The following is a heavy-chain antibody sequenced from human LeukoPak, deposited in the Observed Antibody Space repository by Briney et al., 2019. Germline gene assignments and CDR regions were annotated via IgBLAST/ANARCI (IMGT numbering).Heavy chain of an antibody. CDR3: TSPIHYGDYDYYYGMDV. J-gene: IGHJ6*02. Sequence: GGSLRLSCAASGFTFSSYGMHWVRQAPGKGLEWVAVISYDGSNKYYADSVKGRFTISRDNSKNTLYLQINSLRPEDTAVYYCTSPIHYGDYDYYYGMDVWGQGTTVTVSS. CDR1: GFTFSSYG. V-gene: IGHV3-30*03. CDR2: ISYDGSNK. D-gene: IGHD4-17*01.